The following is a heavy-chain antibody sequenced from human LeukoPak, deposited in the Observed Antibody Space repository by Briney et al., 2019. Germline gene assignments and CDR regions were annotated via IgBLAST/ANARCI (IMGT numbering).Heavy chain of an antibody. CDR3: ARDRYYDFWSGYYYLYFDY. CDR1: GGSISSYY. CDR2: IYTSGST. Sequence: PSETLSLTCTVSGGSISSYYWSWIRQPAGKGLEWIERIYTSGSTNYNPSLKSRVTMSVDTSKNQFSLKLSSVTAADTAVYYCARDRYYDFWSGYYYLYFDYWGQGTLVTVSS. J-gene: IGHJ4*02. D-gene: IGHD3-3*01. V-gene: IGHV4-4*07.